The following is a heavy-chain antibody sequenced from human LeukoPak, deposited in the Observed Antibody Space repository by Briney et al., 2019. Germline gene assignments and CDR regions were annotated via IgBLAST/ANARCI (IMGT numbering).Heavy chain of an antibody. D-gene: IGHD6-19*01. J-gene: IGHJ4*02. CDR2: IWYDGSNK. CDR3: AREIAVAGGAFGY. Sequence: RSLRLSCAASGFTFSSYGMHWVRQAPGKGLEWVAVIWYDGSNKYYADSVKGRFTISRDNSKNTLYLQMNSLRAEDTAVYYCAREIAVAGGAFGYWGQGTLVTVSS. CDR1: GFTFSSYG. V-gene: IGHV3-33*01.